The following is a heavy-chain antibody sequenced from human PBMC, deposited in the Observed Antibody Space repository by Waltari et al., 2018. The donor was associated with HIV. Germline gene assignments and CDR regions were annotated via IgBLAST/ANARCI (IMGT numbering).Heavy chain of an antibody. D-gene: IGHD1-26*01. V-gene: IGHV3-30-3*02. CDR1: GFTSSSYV. Sequence: QVQLVESGGGVVQPGRSLRLSCAVSGFTSSSYVMHWVRQAPGKGLEWGAVISKDGNRKFYADSVKGRFTISRDNSWNTLSLQMNSLRAEDTATYYCAKSDDGAWHYFIAWGQGTLVTVSS. J-gene: IGHJ5*02. CDR3: AKSDDGAWHYFIA. CDR2: ISKDGNRK.